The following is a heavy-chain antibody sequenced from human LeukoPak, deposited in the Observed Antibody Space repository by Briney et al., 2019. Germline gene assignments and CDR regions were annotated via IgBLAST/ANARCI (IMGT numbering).Heavy chain of an antibody. Sequence: ASVKVSCKASGYTFTSYGISWVRQAPGQGLEWMGWISAYNGNTNYAQKLQGRVTMTTDTSTSTAYMELGSLRSDDTAVYYCARSLITMIVVVITPPRDYGMDVWGQGTTVTVSS. V-gene: IGHV1-18*01. D-gene: IGHD3-22*01. CDR2: ISAYNGNT. CDR1: GYTFTSYG. J-gene: IGHJ6*02. CDR3: ARSLITMIVVVITPPRDYGMDV.